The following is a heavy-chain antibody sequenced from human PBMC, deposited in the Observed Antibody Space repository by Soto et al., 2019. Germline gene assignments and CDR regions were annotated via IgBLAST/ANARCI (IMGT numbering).Heavy chain of an antibody. CDR3: AKGYWGSTHWSPADH. CDR1: GFIFSNYG. CDR2: IRGSGDDT. Sequence: EVHLLESGGGLVEPGGSLRLSCAASGFIFSNYGMSWVRQAPGKGLEWVSAIRGSGDDTYYADSVRGRFTISRDNSRGALYMEMNSLRVEDTAVYFCAKGYWGSTHWSPADHWGQGTLVTVSS. D-gene: IGHD1-1*01. J-gene: IGHJ4*01. V-gene: IGHV3-23*01.